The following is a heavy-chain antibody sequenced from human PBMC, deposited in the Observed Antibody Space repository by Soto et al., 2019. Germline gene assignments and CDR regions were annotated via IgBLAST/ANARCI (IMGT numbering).Heavy chain of an antibody. Sequence: PGGSLRLSCSASGFTFSSYAMHWVRQAPGKGLEYVSAISSNGGSTYYADSVKGRFTISRDNSKNTLYLQMSSLRAEDTAVYYCVKGASLLPSSGYYYSHYYYYYGMDVWGQGTTVTVSS. CDR2: ISSNGGST. J-gene: IGHJ6*02. CDR1: GFTFSSYA. CDR3: VKGASLLPSSGYYYSHYYYYYGMDV. D-gene: IGHD3-22*01. V-gene: IGHV3-64D*06.